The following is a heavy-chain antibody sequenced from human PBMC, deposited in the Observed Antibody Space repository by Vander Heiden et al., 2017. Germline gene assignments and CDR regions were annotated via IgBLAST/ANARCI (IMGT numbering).Heavy chain of an antibody. V-gene: IGHV1-2*02. CDR2: INPNSGGI. CDR3: ARNIVGATANFDS. J-gene: IGHJ4*02. CDR1: GYTFTGYY. Sequence: QVQLLQSGAEVKKPGASVKVSCKASGYTFTGYYIHWVRQAPGQGLEWMGWINPNSGGIKDAQKCQGRVTMTRDTSISTAYMELSWLRSDDTAVYYCARNIVGATANFDSWGQGTLGHRLL. D-gene: IGHD1-26*01.